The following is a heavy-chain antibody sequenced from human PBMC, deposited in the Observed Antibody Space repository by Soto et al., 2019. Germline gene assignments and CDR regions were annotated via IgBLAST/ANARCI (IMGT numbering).Heavy chain of an antibody. V-gene: IGHV1-2*04. CDR2: INPNSGGT. CDR3: ARDEEYYGSGRYAFDI. Sequence: ASVKVSCKASGYTFTGYYMHWVRQAPGQRLEWMGWINPNSGGTNYAQKFQGWVTMTRDTSISTAYMELRSLRSDDTAVYYCARDEEYYGSGRYAFDIWGQGTMVTVSS. CDR1: GYTFTGYY. J-gene: IGHJ3*02. D-gene: IGHD3-10*01.